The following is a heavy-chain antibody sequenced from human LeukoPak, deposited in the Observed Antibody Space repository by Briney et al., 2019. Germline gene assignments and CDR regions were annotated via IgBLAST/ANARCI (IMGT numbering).Heavy chain of an antibody. CDR2: ISSSSSYI. V-gene: IGHV3-21*01. CDR1: GFTFSSYS. CDR3: ARDLEGAFDY. J-gene: IGHJ4*02. Sequence: PGGSLRLSCAASGFTFSSYSMNWVRQAPGKGLEWVSSISSSSSYIYYADSVKGRFTIYRDNAKNSLYLQMNSLRAEDTAVYYCARDLEGAFDYWGQGTLVTVSS. D-gene: IGHD1-26*01.